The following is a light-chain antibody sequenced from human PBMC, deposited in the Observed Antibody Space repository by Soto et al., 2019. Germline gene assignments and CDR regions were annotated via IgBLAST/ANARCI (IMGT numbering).Light chain of an antibody. V-gene: IGLV1-47*01. Sequence: QSVLTQPPSASGTPGQRVTISCSESSSNIGSNYVYWYQQLPGTAPKLLIYRNNQRPSGVPDRFSGSKSGTSASLAISGLRSEDEADYYCAAWDDSLPNVVFGGGTKLTVL. J-gene: IGLJ2*01. CDR2: RNN. CDR3: AAWDDSLPNVV. CDR1: SSNIGSNY.